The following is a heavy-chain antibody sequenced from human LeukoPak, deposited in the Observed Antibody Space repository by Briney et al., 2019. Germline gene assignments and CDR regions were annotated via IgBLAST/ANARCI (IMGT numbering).Heavy chain of an antibody. CDR2: IYNGGTT. Sequence: PGGSLRLSCAASGFTVSTNYMSWVRQAPGMGLEWVSVIYNGGTTHYADSVKGRFTISRDHSQNTLYLQMNSLRVEDTAVYYCAREGASSLVRGVIGYWGPGTLVTVSS. V-gene: IGHV3-53*01. CDR3: AREGASSLVRGVIGY. J-gene: IGHJ4*02. D-gene: IGHD3-10*01. CDR1: GFTVSTNY.